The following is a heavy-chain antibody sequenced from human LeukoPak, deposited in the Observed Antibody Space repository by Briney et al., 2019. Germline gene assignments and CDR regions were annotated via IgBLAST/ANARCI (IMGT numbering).Heavy chain of an antibody. CDR2: INPHDNSI. V-gene: IGHV1-46*04. CDR3: AREGGSYKHFDD. Sequence: GASVKVSCKASEDTFTRHYIHWVRQAPGQGLEWIGLINPHDNSIDYTQKLRGRVTVTRDRSTSTVYMELNSLRSDDTAVYYRAREGGSYKHFDDWGQGSLVTVSS. D-gene: IGHD3-10*01. CDR1: EDTFTRHY. J-gene: IGHJ4*02.